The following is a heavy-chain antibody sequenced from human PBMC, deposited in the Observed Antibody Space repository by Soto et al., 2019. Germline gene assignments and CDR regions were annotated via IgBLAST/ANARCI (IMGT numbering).Heavy chain of an antibody. CDR1: GVTFSNAW. CDR3: TTSSNGYCSGGSCYSGDY. CDR2: IKSKTDGGTT. J-gene: IGHJ4*02. V-gene: IGHV3-15*01. D-gene: IGHD2-15*01. Sequence: GGSLRLSCAASGVTFSNAWMSWVRQAPGKGLEWVGRIKSKTDGGTTDYAAPVKGRFTISRDDSKNTLYLQMNSLKTEDTAVYYCTTSSNGYCSGGSCYSGDYWGQGTLVTVSS.